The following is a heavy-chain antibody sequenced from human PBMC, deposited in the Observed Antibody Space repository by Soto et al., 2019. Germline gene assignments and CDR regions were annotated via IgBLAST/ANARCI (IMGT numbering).Heavy chain of an antibody. J-gene: IGHJ4*02. CDR1: GFTFSSYA. CDR3: AKDPLPWSGPSHFDY. D-gene: IGHD3-3*01. Sequence: EVQLLESGGGLVQPGGSLRLSCAASGFTFSSYAMSWVRQAPGKGLEWVSAISGSGGSTYYADSVKGRFTISRDNSKNTRYRQMNSLRAEDTAVYDCAKDPLPWSGPSHFDYWGQGTMVTVSS. CDR2: ISGSGGST. V-gene: IGHV3-23*01.